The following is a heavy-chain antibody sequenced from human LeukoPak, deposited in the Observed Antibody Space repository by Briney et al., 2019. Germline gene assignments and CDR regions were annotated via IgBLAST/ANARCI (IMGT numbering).Heavy chain of an antibody. Sequence: ASVKVSCKASGYTFTSYYMHWVRQAPGQGLEWMGIINPSGGSTSYAQKFQGRVTMTRDMSTSTVYMELSSLRSEDTAVYYCAKNPYEYYFDYWGQGTLVTVSS. D-gene: IGHD5-12*01. CDR3: AKNPYEYYFDY. CDR2: INPSGGST. J-gene: IGHJ4*02. CDR1: GYTFTSYY. V-gene: IGHV1-46*01.